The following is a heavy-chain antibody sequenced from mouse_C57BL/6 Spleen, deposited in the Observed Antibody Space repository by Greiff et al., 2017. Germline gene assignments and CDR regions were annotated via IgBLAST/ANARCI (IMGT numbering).Heavy chain of an antibody. D-gene: IGHD3-1*01. CDR1: GFNIKNTY. Sequence: VQLQQSVAELVRPGASVKLSCTASGFNIKNTYMPWVKQRPEQGLEWIGRIDPANGNTKYDPKFQGKATITVDTSSNTAYLQLSSLTSEDTAIDYCARDRGPYYFDYWGQGTTLTVAS. CDR3: ARDRGPYYFDY. V-gene: IGHV14-3*01. J-gene: IGHJ2*01. CDR2: IDPANGNT.